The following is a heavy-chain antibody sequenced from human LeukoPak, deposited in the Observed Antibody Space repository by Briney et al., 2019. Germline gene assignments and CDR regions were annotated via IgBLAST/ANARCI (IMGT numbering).Heavy chain of an antibody. V-gene: IGHV4-61*02. D-gene: IGHD3-22*01. CDR3: ARVTGYMIEDYFDY. CDR2: IYTSGST. J-gene: IGHJ4*02. CDR1: GGSISSGSYY. Sequence: SQTLSLTCTVSGGSISSGSYYWSWIRQPAGKGLEWIGRIYTSGSTNYNPSLKSRVTISVDTSKNQFSLRLSSVTAEDTAVYYCARVTGYMIEDYFDYWGQGTLVTVSS.